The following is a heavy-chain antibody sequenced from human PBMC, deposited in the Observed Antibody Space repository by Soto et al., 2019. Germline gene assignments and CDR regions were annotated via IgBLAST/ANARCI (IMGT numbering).Heavy chain of an antibody. J-gene: IGHJ4*02. Sequence: ASVKVSCKASGGTFSSYAISWVRQAPGQGLEWMGGIIPILGIANYTQKFQGRVTITADKSTSTAYMELSSLRSEDTAVYYCARERNVLLWFGELLYFDYWGQGTLVTVSS. V-gene: IGHV1-69*10. CDR2: IIPILGIA. CDR1: GGTFSSYA. CDR3: ARERNVLLWFGELLYFDY. D-gene: IGHD3-10*01.